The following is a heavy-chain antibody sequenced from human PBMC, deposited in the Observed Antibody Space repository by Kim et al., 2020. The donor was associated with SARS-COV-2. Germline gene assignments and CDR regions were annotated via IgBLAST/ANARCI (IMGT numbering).Heavy chain of an antibody. Sequence: VVVGGSLPPPGKPLGCLTLIYGNDEKRCTPSHNSRLTSTEDTSKNQVVLTMTNMDPVDTATYYCAHRQTWGGMDVWGQGTTVTVSS. J-gene: IGHJ6*02. D-gene: IGHD3-16*01. V-gene: IGHV2-5*01. CDR1: VV. CDR3: AHRQTWGGMDV. CDR2: IYGNDEK.